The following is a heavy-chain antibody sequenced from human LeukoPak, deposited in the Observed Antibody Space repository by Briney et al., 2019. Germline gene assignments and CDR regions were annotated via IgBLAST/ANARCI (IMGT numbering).Heavy chain of an antibody. V-gene: IGHV4-39*07. Sequence: SETLSLTCTVSGGSISSSSYYWGWIRQPPGKGLEWIGSIYYSGSTYYNPSLKSRVTISVDTSKNQFSLKLSSVTAADTAVYYCNKIVVVPAVRGDYYGMDVWGQGTTVTVSS. CDR2: IYYSGST. CDR1: GGSISSSSYY. CDR3: NKIVVVPAVRGDYYGMDV. J-gene: IGHJ6*02. D-gene: IGHD2-2*01.